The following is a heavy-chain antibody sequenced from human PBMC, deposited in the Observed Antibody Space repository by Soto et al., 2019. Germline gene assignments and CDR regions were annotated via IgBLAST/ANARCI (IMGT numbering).Heavy chain of an antibody. D-gene: IGHD6-19*01. Sequence: PGGSLRLSCAASGFSFSSYGIHWVRQAPGKGLEWVAVISSDGSKQYYAESVKGRFTISRDNSKSTLYLQMCSLRTEDTAVYYCAKEIAVADQFDYWGQGTLVTVSS. V-gene: IGHV3-30*18. J-gene: IGHJ4*02. CDR3: AKEIAVADQFDY. CDR1: GFSFSSYG. CDR2: ISSDGSKQ.